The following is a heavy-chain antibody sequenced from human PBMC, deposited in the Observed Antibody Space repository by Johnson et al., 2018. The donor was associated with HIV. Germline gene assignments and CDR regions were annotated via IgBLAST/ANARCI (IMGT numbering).Heavy chain of an antibody. CDR3: ARRWELHSNAFDI. D-gene: IGHD1-26*01. V-gene: IGHV3-9*01. CDR1: GFTFSSYE. J-gene: IGHJ3*02. Sequence: VQLVESGGGLVQPGGSLRLSCAASGFTFSSYEMSWVRQAPGRGLEWVSGISWNSGSIGYADSVKGRFTISRDNAKNSLYLQMNSLRAEDTALYYCARRWELHSNAFDIWGQGTMVTVSS. CDR2: ISWNSGSI.